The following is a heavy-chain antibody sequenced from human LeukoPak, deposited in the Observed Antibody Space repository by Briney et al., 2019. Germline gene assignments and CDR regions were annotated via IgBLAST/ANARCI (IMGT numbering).Heavy chain of an antibody. J-gene: IGHJ4*02. V-gene: IGHV4-39*02. CDR3: ARDGRYYDSDSYSIVPGN. D-gene: IGHD3-22*01. CDR2: TQHYGST. CDR1: GGSISSNSYYSYY. Sequence: PSETLSLTCTVSGGSISSNSYYSYYWAWMRQPPGKGLEWIGTTQHYGSTYYNPSLTSRVTISVDASKNQFSLRLNSVTAADTAVYYCARDGRYYDSDSYSIVPGNWGQGTLVTVSS.